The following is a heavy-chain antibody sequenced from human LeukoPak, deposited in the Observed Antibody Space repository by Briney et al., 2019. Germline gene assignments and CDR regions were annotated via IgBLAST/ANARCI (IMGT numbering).Heavy chain of an antibody. J-gene: IGHJ6*02. D-gene: IGHD2-2*01. Sequence: ASVKVSCKASGYTFTGYYMHWVRQAPGQGLEWMGWINPDTGATDIAQKFQGRVTMSRDTSISAAYMELSRLRSDDTAVYYCTRDHCSYINCYEDYYYGMDVWGQGTTVTVSS. V-gene: IGHV1-2*02. CDR3: TRDHCSYINCYEDYYYGMDV. CDR2: INPDTGAT. CDR1: GYTFTGYY.